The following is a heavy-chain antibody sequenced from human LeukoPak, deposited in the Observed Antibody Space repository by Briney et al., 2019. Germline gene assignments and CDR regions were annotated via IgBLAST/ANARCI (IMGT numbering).Heavy chain of an antibody. Sequence: MSSQTLSLTCTVSGGSISSGSYYWSWIRQPAGKGLEWIGRIYTSGSTNYNPSLKSRVTISVDTSKNQFSLKLSSVTAADTAVYYCARDFTLPVSSSPIVVVTPDAFDIWGQGTMVTVSS. CDR2: IYTSGST. CDR3: ARDFTLPVSSSPIVVVTPDAFDI. D-gene: IGHD3-22*01. V-gene: IGHV4-61*02. CDR1: GGSISSGSYY. J-gene: IGHJ3*02.